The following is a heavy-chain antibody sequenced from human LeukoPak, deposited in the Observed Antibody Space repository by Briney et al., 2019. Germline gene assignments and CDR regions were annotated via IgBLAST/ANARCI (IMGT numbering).Heavy chain of an antibody. J-gene: IGHJ4*02. V-gene: IGHV3-30*18. CDR3: AKDRVGATPGGYFDY. D-gene: IGHD1-26*01. CDR1: GFAFRSYA. Sequence: GGSLRLSCAASGFAFRSYAMHWVRQAPGKGLEWVAVISYDGSNKYYTDSVKGRFTISRDNSKNTLYLQVNSLRTEDTAVYYCAKDRVGATPGGYFDYWGQGTLVTVSS. CDR2: ISYDGSNK.